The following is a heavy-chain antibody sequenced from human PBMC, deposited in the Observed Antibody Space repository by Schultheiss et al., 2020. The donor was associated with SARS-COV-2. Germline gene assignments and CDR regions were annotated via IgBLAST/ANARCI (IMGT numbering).Heavy chain of an antibody. CDR2: IYHSGST. CDR3: ARMADYGDYWYFDL. J-gene: IGHJ2*01. V-gene: IGHV4-38-2*01. CDR1: GYSISSGYY. Sequence: SETLSLTCAVSGYSISSGYYWGWIRQPPGKGLEWIGSIYHSGSTYYNPSLKSRVTISVDTSKNQFSLKLSSVTAADTAVYYCARMADYGDYWYFDLWGRGTLVTVSS. D-gene: IGHD4-17*01.